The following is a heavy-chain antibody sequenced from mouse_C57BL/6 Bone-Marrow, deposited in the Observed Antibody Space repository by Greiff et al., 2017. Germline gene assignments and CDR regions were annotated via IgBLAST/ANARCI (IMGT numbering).Heavy chain of an antibody. V-gene: IGHV1-76*01. CDR1: GYTFTDYY. CDR3: ASDDGYYDY. Sequence: LVESGAELVRPGASVKLSCKASGYTFTDYYINWVKQRPGQGLEWIARIYPGSGNTYYNEKFKGKATLTAEKSSSTAYMQLSSLTSEDSAVYFCASDDGYYDYWGQGTTLTVSS. J-gene: IGHJ2*01. CDR2: IYPGSGNT. D-gene: IGHD2-3*01.